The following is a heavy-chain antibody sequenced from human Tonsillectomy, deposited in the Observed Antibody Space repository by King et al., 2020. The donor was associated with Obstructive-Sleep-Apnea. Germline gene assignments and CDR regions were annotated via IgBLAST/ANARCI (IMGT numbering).Heavy chain of an antibody. CDR3: GRGRGSGSSDY. CDR1: GFTFSSYW. D-gene: IGHD3-10*01. CDR2: FNSDGSST. Sequence: VQLVESGGGLVQPGGSLRLSCVASGFTFSSYWMHWARQAPGKGLVWVSRFNSDGSSTSYAYTVKGRFTIARDNAKNTLYLQMNSWRAEDTAVYYCGRGRGSGSSDYWGQGTLVTVSS. J-gene: IGHJ4*02. V-gene: IGHV3-74*01.